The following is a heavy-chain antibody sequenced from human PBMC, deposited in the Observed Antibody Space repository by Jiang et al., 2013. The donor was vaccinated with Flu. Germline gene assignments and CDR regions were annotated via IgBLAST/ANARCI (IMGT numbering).Heavy chain of an antibody. J-gene: IGHJ6*02. CDR1: VSPSAVTT. CDR2: SMTWDY. CDR3: ARDRDHYHYGMDV. D-gene: IGHD5-24*01. V-gene: IGHV4-59*01. Sequence: PSETLSLTCDLSPVSPSAVTTGAGFGSSQGRDWSGLGISMTWDYEVQSSLKSRVTMSMDTSKNQFSLKMRSVTAADAAVYYCARDRDHYHYGMDVWGQGTTVTVSS.